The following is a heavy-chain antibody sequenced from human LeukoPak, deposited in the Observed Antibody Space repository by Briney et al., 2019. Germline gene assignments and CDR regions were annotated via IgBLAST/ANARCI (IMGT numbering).Heavy chain of an antibody. CDR1: GFTFSSYE. J-gene: IGHJ3*02. D-gene: IGHD6-13*01. V-gene: IGHV3-48*03. CDR2: ISSSGDSK. Sequence: PGGSLRLSCAASGFTFSSYEMIWVRQAPGKGLEWVSYISSSGDSKYFADSVKGRFTISRDNAKNSLYLQMNSLRAEDTAVYYCARDHSSSWFPHAFDIWGQGTMVTVSS. CDR3: ARDHSSSWFPHAFDI.